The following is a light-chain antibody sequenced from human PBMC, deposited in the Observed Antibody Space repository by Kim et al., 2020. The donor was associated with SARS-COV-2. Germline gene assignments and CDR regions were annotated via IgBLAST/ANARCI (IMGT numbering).Light chain of an antibody. CDR1: QSVSSN. CDR2: GAS. CDR3: QQYNNWIT. V-gene: IGKV3-15*01. J-gene: IGKJ4*01. Sequence: SVSPGERATLSCRASQSVSSNLAWYPQKPGQAPRLLIYGASTRATGIPARFSGSGSGTEFTLTISSLQSEDFAVYYCQQYNNWITFGGGTKVDIK.